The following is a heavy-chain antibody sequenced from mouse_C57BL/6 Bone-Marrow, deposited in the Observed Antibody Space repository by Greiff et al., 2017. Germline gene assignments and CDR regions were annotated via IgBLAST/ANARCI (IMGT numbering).Heavy chain of an antibody. CDR2: IHPSDSDT. V-gene: IGHV1-74*01. Sequence: QVQLQQPGAELVKPGASVKVSCKASGYTFTSYWMHWVKQRPGQGLEWIGRIHPSDSDTNYNQKFKGKATLTVDKSSSTAYTQLSSLTSEDAAVYYCAIILRQFAYWGQGTLVTVSA. CDR3: AIILRQFAY. CDR1: GYTFTSYW. J-gene: IGHJ3*01. D-gene: IGHD1-2*01.